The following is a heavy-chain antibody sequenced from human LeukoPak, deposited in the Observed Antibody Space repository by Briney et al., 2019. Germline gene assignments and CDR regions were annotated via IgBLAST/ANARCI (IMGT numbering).Heavy chain of an antibody. CDR2: IYSGGST. V-gene: IGHV3-53*01. D-gene: IGHD2-21*01. CDR1: GFTFSFYA. Sequence: PGGSLRLSCAASGFTFSFYAMSWVRQAPGKGLEWVSVIYSGGSTYYADSVKGRFTISRDNSKNTLYLQMNSLRAEDTAVYYCARHIFYYYYMDVWGKGTTVTISS. CDR3: ARHIFYYYYMDV. J-gene: IGHJ6*03.